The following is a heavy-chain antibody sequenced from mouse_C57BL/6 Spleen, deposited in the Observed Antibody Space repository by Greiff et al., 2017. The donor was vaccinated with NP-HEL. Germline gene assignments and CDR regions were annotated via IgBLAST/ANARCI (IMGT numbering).Heavy chain of an antibody. Sequence: QVQLQQPGAELVKPGASVKLSCKASGYTFTSYWMHWVKQRPGQGLEWIGMIHPNSGSTNYNEKFKSKATLTVDKSSSTAYMQLSSLTSEDSAVYYCAREHKGSYFDYWGKGTTLTVAS. CDR2: IHPNSGST. J-gene: IGHJ2*01. CDR1: GYTFTSYW. V-gene: IGHV1-64*01. CDR3: AREHKGSYFDY.